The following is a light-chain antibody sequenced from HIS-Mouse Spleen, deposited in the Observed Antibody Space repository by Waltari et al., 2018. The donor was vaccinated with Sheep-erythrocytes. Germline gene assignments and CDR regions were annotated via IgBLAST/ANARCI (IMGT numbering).Light chain of an antibody. V-gene: IGKV1-39*01. CDR2: AAS. CDR3: QQSYSTPQFT. CDR1: QSISSY. J-gene: IGKJ3*01. Sequence: DIQMTQSPSSRSAAVGDRVTLTCRASQSISSYLNLYQQKPGKAPKLLIYAASSLQSGVPSRFSGSGSGTDFTLTISSLQPEDFATYYCQQSYSTPQFTFGPGTKVDIK.